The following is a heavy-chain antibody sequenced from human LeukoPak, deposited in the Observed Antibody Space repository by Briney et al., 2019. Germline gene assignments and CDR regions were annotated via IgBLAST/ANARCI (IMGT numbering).Heavy chain of an antibody. D-gene: IGHD1-26*01. V-gene: IGHV4-59*01. CDR1: GGSFSGYY. Sequence: SETLSLTCAVYGGSFSGYYWSWIRQPPGKGLEWIGYVYYSGSTNYNPSLKSRVTISVDTSKNQFSLKLSSVTAADTAVYYCARGGGSYYDFDYWGQGTLVTVSS. CDR3: ARGGGSYYDFDY. J-gene: IGHJ4*02. CDR2: VYYSGST.